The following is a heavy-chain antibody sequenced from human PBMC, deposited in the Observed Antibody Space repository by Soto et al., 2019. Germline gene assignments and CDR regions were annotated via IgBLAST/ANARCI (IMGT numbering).Heavy chain of an antibody. J-gene: IGHJ4*02. CDR1: GYTYSGSF. CDR2: INPYSGGT. D-gene: IGHD1-26*01. Sequence: ASVKVSCKASGYTYSGSFIHWVRQAPGQGLEWMGWINPYSGGTNYAQKFQAWVTMTRDMSITPAYMELSRLRSDDTAVYYCAGGTGAGLPNYWAQGTLVTVSS. V-gene: IGHV1-2*04. CDR3: AGGTGAGLPNY.